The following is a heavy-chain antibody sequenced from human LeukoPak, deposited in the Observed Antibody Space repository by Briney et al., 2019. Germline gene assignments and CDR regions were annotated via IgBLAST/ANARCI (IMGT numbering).Heavy chain of an antibody. CDR2: TIPILGIA. J-gene: IGHJ3*02. V-gene: IGHV1-69*04. CDR3: ARYYYDSSGYGYDAFDI. CDR1: GGTFSSYA. D-gene: IGHD3-22*01. Sequence: SVKVSCKASGGTFSSYAISWVRQAPGQGLEWMGRTIPILGIANYAQKFQGRVTITADKSTSTAYMELSSLRSEDTAVYYCARYYYDSSGYGYDAFDIWGQGTMVTVSS.